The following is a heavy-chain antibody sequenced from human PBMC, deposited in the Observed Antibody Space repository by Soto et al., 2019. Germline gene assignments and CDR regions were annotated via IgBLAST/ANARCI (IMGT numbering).Heavy chain of an antibody. V-gene: IGHV3-23*01. CDR2: ISGSGGST. CDR3: AKDYFYGRRYYFDY. Sequence: PVGSLRLSCAASGFTFSSYAMSWVRQAPGKGLEWVSAISGSGGSTYYADSVKGRFTISRDNSKNTLYLQMNSLRAEDTAVYYCAKDYFYGRRYYFDYWGQGTLVTVSS. D-gene: IGHD3-10*01. CDR1: GFTFSSYA. J-gene: IGHJ4*02.